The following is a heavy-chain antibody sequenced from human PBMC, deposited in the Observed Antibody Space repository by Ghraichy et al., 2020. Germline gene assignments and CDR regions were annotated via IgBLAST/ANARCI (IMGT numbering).Heavy chain of an antibody. CDR3: ARMRALFGGASDFDY. Sequence: SETLSLNCTVSGTSSSHYYWSWIRQPPGKGLEWIGYMYYNGNTNYNPSLKSRVTISLDMSKNQFSLKLSSMTAADTAVYYCARMRALFGGASDFDYWGQGTLVTVSS. CDR1: GTSSSHYY. V-gene: IGHV4-59*01. CDR2: MYYNGNT. D-gene: IGHD3-3*01. J-gene: IGHJ4*02.